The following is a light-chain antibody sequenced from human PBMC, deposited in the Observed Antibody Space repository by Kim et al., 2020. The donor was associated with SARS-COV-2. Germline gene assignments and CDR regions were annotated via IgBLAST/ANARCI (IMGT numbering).Light chain of an antibody. Sequence: QSALTQPASVSGSPGQSITVSCTGTSSDIGLYNYVSWYQQHPGKAPKLMIYDVSKRPSGVSDRFSGSKSGNTASLTISGLQTEDEADYYCNSYTSSRTYVFGTGTKVTVL. CDR2: DVS. J-gene: IGLJ1*01. CDR3: NSYTSSRTYV. V-gene: IGLV2-14*01. CDR1: SSDIGLYNY.